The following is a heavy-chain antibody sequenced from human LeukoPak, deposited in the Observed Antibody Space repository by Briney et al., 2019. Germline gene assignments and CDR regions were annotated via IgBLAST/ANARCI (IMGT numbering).Heavy chain of an antibody. Sequence: GASVKVSCKASGYTFTSYYMHWVRQAPGQGLEWMGWIKPISGGTNYAQKFQGRVTMTRDMSISTAYMELSRLRSDDTAVYYCAREGPSTYYDILTGYYPNWGQGTLVTVSS. J-gene: IGHJ4*02. CDR1: GYTFTSYY. CDR2: IKPISGGT. CDR3: AREGPSTYYDILTGYYPN. D-gene: IGHD3-9*01. V-gene: IGHV1-2*02.